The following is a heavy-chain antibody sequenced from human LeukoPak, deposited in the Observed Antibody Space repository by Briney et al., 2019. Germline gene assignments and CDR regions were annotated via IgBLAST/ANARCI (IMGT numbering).Heavy chain of an antibody. D-gene: IGHD5-18*01. CDR1: GFTVSSNH. J-gene: IGHJ4*02. CDR2: IYSGHST. Sequence: PGGSLRLSCAASGFTVSSNHMSWVRQAPGKGLEWVSVIYSGHSTYYADSVKGRFTISRDNAKNSLYLQMNSLRAEDTAVYYCARPGEGYSYGPEWYFDYWGQGTLVTVS. V-gene: IGHV3-53*01. CDR3: ARPGEGYSYGPEWYFDY.